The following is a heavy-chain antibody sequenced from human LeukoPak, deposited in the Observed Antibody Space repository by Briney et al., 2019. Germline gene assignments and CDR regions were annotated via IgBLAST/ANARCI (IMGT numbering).Heavy chain of an antibody. Sequence: GGSLRLSCAASGFTVSSNYMSWVRQAPGKGLEWVSVIYSGGSTYYADSVKGRFTISRDNSKNTLYLQMNNLRAEDTAVYYCARVGYDFWSGYYPGYYYYMDVWGKGTTVTVSS. D-gene: IGHD3-3*01. CDR3: ARVGYDFWSGYYPGYYYYMDV. J-gene: IGHJ6*03. CDR2: IYSGGST. V-gene: IGHV3-66*02. CDR1: GFTVSSNY.